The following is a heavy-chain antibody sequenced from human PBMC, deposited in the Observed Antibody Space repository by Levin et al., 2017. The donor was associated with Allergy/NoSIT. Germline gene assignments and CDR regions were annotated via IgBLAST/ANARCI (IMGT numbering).Heavy chain of an antibody. D-gene: IGHD1-26*01. CDR2: VKSKANKFAT. CDR1: GFTFSGST. J-gene: IGHJ4*02. V-gene: IGHV3-73*01. CDR3: ARSGDLDY. Sequence: LSLTCAASGFTFSGSTMHWVRQASGKGLEWVGRVKSKANKFATAYAASVKGRFTISRDDSKNTAYLQMNSLKTEDTAVYYCARSGDLDYWGQGTLVTVSS.